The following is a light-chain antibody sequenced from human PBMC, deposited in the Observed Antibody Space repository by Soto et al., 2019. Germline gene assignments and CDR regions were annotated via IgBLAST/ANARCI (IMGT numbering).Light chain of an antibody. CDR1: QSLLQSDGNTY. V-gene: IGKV2D-29*01. Sequence: IVMTQTPLSLSVTPGQPASISCKSSQSLLQSDGNTYLYWYLQKPGQPPQLLIYAVSNRFSGVPDSFSASGSGTDSTLKISRVEDEDGGGYCCLRRLQLPRTFGQGNKVDIK. J-gene: IGKJ1*01. CDR3: LRRLQLPRT. CDR2: AVS.